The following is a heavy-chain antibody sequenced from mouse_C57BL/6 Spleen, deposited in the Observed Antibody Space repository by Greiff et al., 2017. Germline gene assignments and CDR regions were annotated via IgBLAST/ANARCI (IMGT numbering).Heavy chain of an antibody. D-gene: IGHD1-1*01. Sequence: EVKLVESGGGLVQPGGSLSLSCAASGFTFTDYYMSWVRQSPGKALEWLGFIRNKANGYTTEYSASVKGRFTISRDNSQSILYLQMNALRAEDSATYYCASPDYYCSSHWYFDVWGTGTTVTVSS. CDR2: IRNKANGYTT. J-gene: IGHJ1*03. CDR1: GFTFTDYY. CDR3: ASPDYYCSSHWYFDV. V-gene: IGHV7-3*01.